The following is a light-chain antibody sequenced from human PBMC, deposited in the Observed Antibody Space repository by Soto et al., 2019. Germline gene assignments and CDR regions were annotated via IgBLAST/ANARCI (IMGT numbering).Light chain of an antibody. CDR1: SSDVGAYTY. CDR2: DVT. Sequence: QSALTQPRSVSGSPGQSVTISCTGTSSDVGAYTYVSWYQQHPGKAPKVIIYDVTKRPSGVPDRFSGSKSDNTASLSISGLQAEDEGDYYCCSYAGSNTLLFGGGTKLTVL. CDR3: CSYAGSNTLL. J-gene: IGLJ2*01. V-gene: IGLV2-11*01.